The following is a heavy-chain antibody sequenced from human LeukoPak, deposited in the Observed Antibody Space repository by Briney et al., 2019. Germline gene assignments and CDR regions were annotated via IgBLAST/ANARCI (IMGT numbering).Heavy chain of an antibody. V-gene: IGHV4-59*08. Sequence: SETLSLTCAVYGGSVSGYYWSWIRLPPGKGLEWIGYIYYIGSTNYNPSLKSRVTISVDMSKNQFSLKLSSVTAADTAVYYCARHLAVAATGFDYWGQGALVTVSS. CDR2: IYYIGST. J-gene: IGHJ4*02. D-gene: IGHD2-15*01. CDR1: GGSVSGYY. CDR3: ARHLAVAATGFDY.